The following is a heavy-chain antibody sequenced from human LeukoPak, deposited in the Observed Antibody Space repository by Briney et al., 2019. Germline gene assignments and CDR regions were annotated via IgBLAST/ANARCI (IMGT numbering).Heavy chain of an antibody. D-gene: IGHD2-2*03. CDR1: GGSISSYY. CDR3: ARDGYCSSTSCYPGTAFEHPFDY. V-gene: IGHV4-4*07. CDR2: IYTSGST. J-gene: IGHJ4*02. Sequence: PSETLSLTCTVSGGSISSYYWSWIRQPAGKGLEWIGRIYTSGSTNYNPSLKSRVTMSVDTSKNQFSLKLSSVTAADTAVYYCARDGYCSSTSCYPGTAFEHPFDYWGQGTLVTVSS.